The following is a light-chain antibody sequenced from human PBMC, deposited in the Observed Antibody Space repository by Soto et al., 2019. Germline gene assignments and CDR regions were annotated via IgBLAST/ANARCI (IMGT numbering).Light chain of an antibody. CDR1: HSVSSNY. CDR3: QQYGISPT. V-gene: IGKV3-20*01. CDR2: DVS. J-gene: IGKJ1*01. Sequence: EIVLTQSPGTLSLSPGERATLSCRSSHSVSSNYLAWYQQKPGQAPRLLIYDVSSRATGIPDRFSGSGSGTDFTLTISRLEPVDLAVYYCQQYGISPTFGQGTKVDIK.